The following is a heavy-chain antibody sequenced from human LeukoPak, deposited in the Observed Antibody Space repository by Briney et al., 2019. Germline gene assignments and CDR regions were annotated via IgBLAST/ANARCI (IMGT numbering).Heavy chain of an antibody. D-gene: IGHD6-13*01. CDR1: GGSISSYY. CDR2: IHTSGST. V-gene: IGHV4-4*07. CDR3: ARDTPPSRWVMDV. Sequence: SETLSLTCTVSGGSISSYYWNWIRQPAGKGLEWIGRIHTSGSTNYNPSLKSRVTISVDTSKNQFSLKLSSVTAADTAVYYCARDTPPSRWVMDVWGKGTTVTVSS. J-gene: IGHJ6*04.